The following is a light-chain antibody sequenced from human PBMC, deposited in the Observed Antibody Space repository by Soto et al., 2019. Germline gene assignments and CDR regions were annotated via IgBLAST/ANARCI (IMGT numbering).Light chain of an antibody. CDR1: QTINRY. J-gene: IGKJ4*01. Sequence: DIQMTQSPSSVSASVGDRVTITCRASQTINRYLSWYQQRPGKAPKLLIYSTSTLQSGVPSRFSGSASGTDFTLTIWSLQPEDSEIYYCLQAESFHLTSGGGTKVDIK. CDR3: LQAESFHLT. CDR2: STS. V-gene: IGKV1-12*01.